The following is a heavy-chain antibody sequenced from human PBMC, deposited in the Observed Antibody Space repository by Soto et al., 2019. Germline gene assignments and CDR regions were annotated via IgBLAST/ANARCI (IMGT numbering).Heavy chain of an antibody. J-gene: IGHJ5*02. V-gene: IGHV1-18*01. CDR2: ISAYNGNT. CDR1: GYTFTSYG. D-gene: IGHD6-6*01. Sequence: QVQLVQSGAEVKKPGASVKVSCKASGYTFTSYGISWVRQAPGQSLEWMGWISAYNGNTNYAQKLQGRVTMTTDTATSTAYMELRSLRSDDTAVYYCARVPRGSSSSVARWFDPWGQGTLVTVSS. CDR3: ARVPRGSSSSVARWFDP.